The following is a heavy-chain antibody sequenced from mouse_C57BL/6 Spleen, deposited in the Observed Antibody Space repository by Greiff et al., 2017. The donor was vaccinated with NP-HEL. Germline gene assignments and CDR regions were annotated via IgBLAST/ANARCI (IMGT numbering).Heavy chain of an antibody. J-gene: IGHJ1*03. CDR3: ARELGRGYFDV. V-gene: IGHV1-18*01. CDR1: GYTFTDYN. D-gene: IGHD4-1*01. CDR2: INPNNGGT. Sequence: EVQLQQSGPELVKPGASVKIPCKASGYTFTDYNMDWVKQSHGKSLEWIGDINPNNGGTIYNQKFKGKATLTVDKSSSTAYMELRSLTSEDTAVYYCARELGRGYFDVWGTGTTVTVSS.